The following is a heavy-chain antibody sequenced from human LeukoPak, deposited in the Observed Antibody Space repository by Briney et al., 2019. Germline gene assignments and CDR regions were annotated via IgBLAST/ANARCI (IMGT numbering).Heavy chain of an antibody. V-gene: IGHV3-15*01. CDR1: GFTFSNAW. J-gene: IGHJ4*02. D-gene: IGHD3-22*01. CDR2: IKSKTDGGTT. Sequence: GGSLRLSCAASGFTFSNAWMSWVRQAPGKGLEWVGRIKSKTDGGTTDYAAPVKGRFTISRDDSKNTLYLQMNSLKTEDTAVYYCASSGYAEVGRFDYWGQGTLVTVSS. CDR3: ASSGYAEVGRFDY.